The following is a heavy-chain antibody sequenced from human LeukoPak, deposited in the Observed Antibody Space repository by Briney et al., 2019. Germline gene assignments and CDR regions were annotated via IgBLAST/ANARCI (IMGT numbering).Heavy chain of an antibody. V-gene: IGHV4-61*01. CDR1: GGSISSGSYY. D-gene: IGHD1-26*01. Sequence: SETLSLTCTVSGGSISSGSYYWGWIRQPPGKGLEWIGYIYYSGSTNYNPSLKSRVTISVDASKNQFSLELSSVTTADTAVYYCARGDTGSYYYFDYWGQGTLVTVSS. CDR2: IYYSGST. J-gene: IGHJ4*02. CDR3: ARGDTGSYYYFDY.